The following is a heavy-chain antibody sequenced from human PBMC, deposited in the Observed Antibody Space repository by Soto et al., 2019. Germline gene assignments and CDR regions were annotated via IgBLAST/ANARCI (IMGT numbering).Heavy chain of an antibody. J-gene: IGHJ4*02. CDR3: ARDSRDILLMVYAHFDY. Sequence: GASVKVSCKASGYTFTSYGISWVRQAPGQGLEWMGWISAYNGNTNYAQKLQGRVTMTTDTSTSTAYMELRSLRSDGTAVYYCARDSRDILLMVYAHFDYWGQGTLVTVSS. D-gene: IGHD2-8*01. CDR2: ISAYNGNT. V-gene: IGHV1-18*01. CDR1: GYTFTSYG.